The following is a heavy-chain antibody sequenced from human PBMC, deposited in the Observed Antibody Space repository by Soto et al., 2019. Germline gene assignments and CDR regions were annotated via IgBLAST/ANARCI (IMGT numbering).Heavy chain of an antibody. J-gene: IGHJ4*02. CDR2: ISSSGSDI. D-gene: IGHD3-9*01. CDR1: GFTLNSYT. V-gene: IGHV3-21*01. CDR3: ARASILLQYSPDYFDY. Sequence: PGGSLRLSCAGSGFTLNSYTMSWVRQAPGKGLEWVSFISSSGSDIHYADSVKGRFTISRDYANNSLYLQMTSLRAEDTAMYYCARASILLQYSPDYFDYWGQGTLVTSPQ.